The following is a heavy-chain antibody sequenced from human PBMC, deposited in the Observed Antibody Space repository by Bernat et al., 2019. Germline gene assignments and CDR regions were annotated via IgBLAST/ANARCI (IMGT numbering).Heavy chain of an antibody. CDR1: GFTLSGSA. CDR3: ERAGTGTRELEI. V-gene: IGHV3-73*01. D-gene: IGHD6-19*01. Sequence: GFTLSGSAMHWVRQASGKGLAWVGRIRDKANSDATAYAASVKDRFIISRDDSNKTAFLQMNSLKTEETAVYYCERAGTGTRELEIWG. J-gene: IGHJ3*02. CDR2: IRDKANSDAT.